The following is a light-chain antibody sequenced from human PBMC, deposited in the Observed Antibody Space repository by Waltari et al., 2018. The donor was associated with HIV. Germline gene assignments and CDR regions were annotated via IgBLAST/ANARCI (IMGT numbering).Light chain of an antibody. V-gene: IGKV1-5*03. CDR2: EAS. Sequence: DIQMTQSPSTLSASVGDKVTITCRASQSISDWLAWFQQKSGKAPKLLIYEASNLQSGVPSRFSGSGSGTEFTLTISSLQPDDFATYYCQQYDTYPWTFGQGTEVEIK. J-gene: IGKJ1*01. CDR3: QQYDTYPWT. CDR1: QSISDW.